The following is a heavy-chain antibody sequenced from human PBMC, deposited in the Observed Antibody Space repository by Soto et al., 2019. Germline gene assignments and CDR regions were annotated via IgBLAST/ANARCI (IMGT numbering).Heavy chain of an antibody. Sequence: GGSLRLSCAASGFTFSSYAMSWVRQAPGKGLEWVSAISGSGGSTYYADSVKGRFTISRDNSKNTLYLQMNSLRAEDTAVYYCAKAQSPRYCTNGVCSMFDYWGQGTLVTVSS. CDR2: ISGSGGST. J-gene: IGHJ4*02. CDR3: AKAQSPRYCTNGVCSMFDY. V-gene: IGHV3-23*01. D-gene: IGHD2-8*01. CDR1: GFTFSSYA.